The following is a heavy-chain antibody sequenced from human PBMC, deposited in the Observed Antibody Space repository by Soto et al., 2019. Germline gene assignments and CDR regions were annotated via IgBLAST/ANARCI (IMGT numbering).Heavy chain of an antibody. D-gene: IGHD5-18*01. J-gene: IGHJ5*02. CDR3: ARDNGIQLWLNNWFDP. Sequence: SVKVSCKASGGTFSSYAISWVRQAPGQGLEWMGGIIPIFGTANYAQKFQGRVTITADESTSTAYMELSSLRSEDTAVYYCARDNGIQLWLNNWFDPWGQGTLVTVSS. V-gene: IGHV1-69*13. CDR1: GGTFSSYA. CDR2: IIPIFGTA.